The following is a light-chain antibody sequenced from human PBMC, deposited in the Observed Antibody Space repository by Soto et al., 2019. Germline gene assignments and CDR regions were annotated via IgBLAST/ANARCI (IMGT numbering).Light chain of an antibody. CDR1: QSVSSN. CDR2: GAS. J-gene: IGKJ2*01. Sequence: EIVMTQSPATLSVSPGERATLPCRASQSVSSNLAWYQQKPGQAPRLLIYGASTRATGIPARFSGSGSGTEFTLTISSLQSDDSALYYCQQYDNWPYTFGQGTKVDIK. CDR3: QQYDNWPYT. V-gene: IGKV3-15*01.